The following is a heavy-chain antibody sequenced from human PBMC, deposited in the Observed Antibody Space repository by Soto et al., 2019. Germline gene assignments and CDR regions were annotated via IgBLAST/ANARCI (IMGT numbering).Heavy chain of an antibody. CDR1: GGTFSSYA. CDR3: ATRGYCSGGSCSRRATWFDP. J-gene: IGHJ5*02. Sequence: SSVKVSCKASGGTFSSYAISWVRQAPGQGLEWMGGIIPIFGTANYAQKFQGRVTITADESTSTAYMELSSLRSEDTAVYYCATRGYCSGGSCSRRATWFDPWGQGTLVTVSS. V-gene: IGHV1-69*13. D-gene: IGHD2-15*01. CDR2: IIPIFGTA.